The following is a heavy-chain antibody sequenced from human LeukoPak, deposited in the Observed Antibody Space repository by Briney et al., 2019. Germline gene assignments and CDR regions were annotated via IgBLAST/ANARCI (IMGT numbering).Heavy chain of an antibody. J-gene: IGHJ4*02. CDR2: IWYDGSNK. V-gene: IGHV3-33*01. CDR1: GFTFSSYG. Sequence: PGGSLRLSCAASGFTFSSYGMHWVRQAPGKGLEWVAVIWYDGSNKYYADSVKGRFTISRDNSKNTLYLQMNSLRAEDTAVYYCARDRQWDYYFDYWGQGTLVTVSS. CDR3: ARDRQWDYYFDY. D-gene: IGHD1-26*01.